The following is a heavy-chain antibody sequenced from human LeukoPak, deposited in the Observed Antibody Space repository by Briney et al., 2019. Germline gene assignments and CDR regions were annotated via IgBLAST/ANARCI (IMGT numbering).Heavy chain of an antibody. D-gene: IGHD5-18*01. V-gene: IGHV1-8*01. CDR2: MNPNSGNT. CDR3: ARKPDSYGYDY. Sequence: ASVKVSCKASGYTFTSYDMNWVRQATAQGLEWMGWMNPNSGNTGYAQKFQGRVTMTRNTSISTAYMELSSLRSEDTAVYYCARKPDSYGYDYWGQGTLVTVSS. J-gene: IGHJ4*02. CDR1: GYTFTSYD.